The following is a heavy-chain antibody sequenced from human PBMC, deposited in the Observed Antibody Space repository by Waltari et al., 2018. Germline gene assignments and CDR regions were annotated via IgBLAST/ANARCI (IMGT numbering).Heavy chain of an antibody. J-gene: IGHJ4*02. CDR1: GGSISTSHW. Sequence: QVQLQASGPGLVTPPGTLSLTCAVSGGSISTSHWWSWVRQPPGKGLESIGEIYHSGSTNHNPSLKSRVTISVDKSKNQFSLKLSSVTAADTAVYYCATVTTTRPFWGQGTLVTVSS. CDR3: ATVTTTRPF. CDR2: IYHSGST. V-gene: IGHV4-4*03. D-gene: IGHD4-4*01.